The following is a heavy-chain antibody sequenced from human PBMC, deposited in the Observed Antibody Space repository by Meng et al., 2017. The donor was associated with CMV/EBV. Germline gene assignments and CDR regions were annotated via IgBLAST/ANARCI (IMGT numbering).Heavy chain of an antibody. Sequence: TCGKYNRQWERQDGGQGPEWMGINDQTGGRRNYDSDFEGRVTMTRDTSTNTVYLELTSLRDDDTAVYYCARSDCSRSSCYLATFDHWGQGTLVTVSS. CDR3: ARSDCSRSSCYLATFDH. V-gene: IGHV1-46*01. CDR2: NDQTGGRR. CDR1: TCGKYN. J-gene: IGHJ4*02. D-gene: IGHD2-2*01.